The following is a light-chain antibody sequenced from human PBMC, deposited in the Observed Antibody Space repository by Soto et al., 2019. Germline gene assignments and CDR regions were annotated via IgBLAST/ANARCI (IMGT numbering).Light chain of an antibody. V-gene: IGKV1-5*03. J-gene: IGKJ1*01. Sequence: DIQMTRSPSTLSASVGDRVTITCRASQSISSWLAWYQQKPGKAPKLLIYKASSLESGVPSRFSGSGSGTEFTLTISSLQPDDFATYYCQQYNSYSRWTFGQGTKVDIK. CDR1: QSISSW. CDR2: KAS. CDR3: QQYNSYSRWT.